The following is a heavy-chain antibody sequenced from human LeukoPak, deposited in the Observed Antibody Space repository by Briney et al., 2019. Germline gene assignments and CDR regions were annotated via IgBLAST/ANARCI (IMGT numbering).Heavy chain of an antibody. D-gene: IGHD2-15*01. Sequence: SETLSLTCTVSGGSFSSHYCSWIRQPPGKGLEWIGEINYSGSTNYNPSLKSRVTISVDTSKNQFSLKLSSVTAADTVVYYCARGGIVVVVAASSHFDYWGQGTLVTV. J-gene: IGHJ4*02. V-gene: IGHV4-34*01. CDR2: INYSGST. CDR1: GGSFSSHY. CDR3: ARGGIVVVVAASSHFDY.